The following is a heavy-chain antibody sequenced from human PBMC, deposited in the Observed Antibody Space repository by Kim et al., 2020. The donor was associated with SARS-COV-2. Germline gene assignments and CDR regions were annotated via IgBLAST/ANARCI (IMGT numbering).Heavy chain of an antibody. D-gene: IGHD1-20*01. Sequence: ASVKVSCKASGYTFTDYGLHWVRQAPGQRLEWMGWINTGNGITKFAPKFQGRVTIARDTSASTAYMELSSLRSEDTAVYYCARDTWKDYNWFDLWGQGT. CDR2: INTGNGIT. CDR3: ARDTWKDYNWFDL. J-gene: IGHJ5*02. CDR1: GYTFTDYG. V-gene: IGHV1-3*04.